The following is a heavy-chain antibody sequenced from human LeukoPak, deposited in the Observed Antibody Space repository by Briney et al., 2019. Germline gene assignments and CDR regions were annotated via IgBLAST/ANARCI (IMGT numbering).Heavy chain of an antibody. Sequence: GASVKVSCKASGYTFTGYYVHWVRQAPGQGLEWMGWINPNSGGTNYAQKFQGRVTMTRDTSISTAYMELSRLRSDDTAVYYCARVVRSGIVVVTHFDYWGQGTLVTVSS. CDR3: ARVVRSGIVVVTHFDY. CDR1: GYTFTGYY. CDR2: INPNSGGT. D-gene: IGHD3-22*01. V-gene: IGHV1-2*02. J-gene: IGHJ4*02.